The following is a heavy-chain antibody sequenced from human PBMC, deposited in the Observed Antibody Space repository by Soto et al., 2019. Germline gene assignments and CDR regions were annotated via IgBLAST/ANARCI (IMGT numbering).Heavy chain of an antibody. V-gene: IGHV5-51*01. D-gene: IGHD1-1*01. Sequence: GESLKISCKASGYIFTRYWIGWVRQMPGKGLEWMGVIFPGDSDTRYSPSIEGQVTISADKSIGTAYLQWSSLKASDTGIYYCAKAAGEISGTQSHYYGLDVWGQGTTVTVSS. CDR3: AKAAGEISGTQSHYYGLDV. CDR1: GYIFTRYW. J-gene: IGHJ6*02. CDR2: IFPGDSDT.